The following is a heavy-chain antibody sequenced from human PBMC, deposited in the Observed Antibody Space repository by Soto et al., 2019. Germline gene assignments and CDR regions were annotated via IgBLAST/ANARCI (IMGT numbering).Heavy chain of an antibody. CDR3: ARGIVVVPAALYYYGMDV. J-gene: IGHJ6*02. Sequence: PSETLSLTCTVSGGSISSYYWSWIRQPPGKGLEWIGYIYYSGSTNYNPSLKSRVTISLDTSKNQFSLKLSSVTAADTAVYYCARGIVVVPAALYYYGMDVWGQGTTVTVSS. CDR2: IYYSGST. V-gene: IGHV4-59*08. CDR1: GGSISSYY. D-gene: IGHD2-2*01.